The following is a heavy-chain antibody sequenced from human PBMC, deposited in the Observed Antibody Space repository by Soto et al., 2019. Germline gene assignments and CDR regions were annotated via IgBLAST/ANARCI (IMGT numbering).Heavy chain of an antibody. V-gene: IGHV3-23*01. Sequence: EVQLLESGGGLVQPGGSLGLSCAASGFTFSSYAMSWVRQAPGKGLEWVSAISGSGGSTYYADSVKGRFTISRDNSKNTLYLQMNSLRAEDTAVYYCAKAPARRDGYNSDWGQGTLVTVSS. CDR3: AKAPARRDGYNSD. CDR2: ISGSGGST. J-gene: IGHJ4*02. D-gene: IGHD5-12*01. CDR1: GFTFSSYA.